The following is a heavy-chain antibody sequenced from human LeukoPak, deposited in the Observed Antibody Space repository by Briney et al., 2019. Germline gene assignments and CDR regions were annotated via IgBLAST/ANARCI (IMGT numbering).Heavy chain of an antibody. J-gene: IGHJ4*02. CDR3: ARHAYSYGTYYFDY. CDR1: GYSISSGYY. CDR2: IYYSGST. D-gene: IGHD5-18*01. V-gene: IGHV4-38-2*02. Sequence: KASETLSLTCTVSGYSISSGYYWGWIRQPPGEGLEWIGSIYYSGSTYYNPSLKSRVTISVDTSKNQFSLKLSSVTAADTAVYYCARHAYSYGTYYFDYWGQGTLVTVSS.